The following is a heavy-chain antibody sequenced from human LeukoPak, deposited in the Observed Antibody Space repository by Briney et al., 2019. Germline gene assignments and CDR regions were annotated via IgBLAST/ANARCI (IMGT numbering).Heavy chain of an antibody. CDR3: ARDANYDFWSGYYSWFDP. J-gene: IGHJ5*02. D-gene: IGHD3-3*01. Sequence: SGTLSLTCTVSGGSISSYYWSWIRQPAGKGLEWIGRIYTSGSTNYNPSLKSRVTMSVDTSKNQFSLKLSSVTAADTAVYYCARDANYDFWSGYYSWFDPWGQGTLVTVSS. CDR2: IYTSGST. V-gene: IGHV4-4*07. CDR1: GGSISSYY.